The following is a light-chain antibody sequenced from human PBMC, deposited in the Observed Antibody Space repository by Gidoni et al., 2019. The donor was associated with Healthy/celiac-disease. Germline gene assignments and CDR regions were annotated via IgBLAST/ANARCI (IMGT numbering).Light chain of an antibody. V-gene: IGLV2-14*01. CDR3: SSYTSSSTLAV. J-gene: IGLJ2*01. CDR1: SSDVGGYHY. CDR2: DVS. Sequence: QSALTQPATVSGSPGQSITTACTGTSSDVGGYHYVSWYQQHPGKAPKLMIYDVSNRPSGVSNRFSGSKSGNTASLTISGLQAEDEADYYCSSYTSSSTLAVFGGGTKLTVL.